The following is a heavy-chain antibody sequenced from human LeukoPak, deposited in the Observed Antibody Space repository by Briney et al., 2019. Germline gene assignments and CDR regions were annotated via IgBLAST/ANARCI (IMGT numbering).Heavy chain of an antibody. Sequence: ASVKVSCKASGYSFTAYYMHWVRQAPGQGLEWMGWINTNTGNPTYAQGFTGRFVFSLDTSVSTAYLQISSLKAEDTAVYYCARDGYYYDSSGYYPASHFDYWGQGTLVTVSS. CDR2: INTNTGNP. CDR3: ARDGYYYDSSGYYPASHFDY. CDR1: GYSFTAYY. D-gene: IGHD3-22*01. V-gene: IGHV7-4-1*02. J-gene: IGHJ4*02.